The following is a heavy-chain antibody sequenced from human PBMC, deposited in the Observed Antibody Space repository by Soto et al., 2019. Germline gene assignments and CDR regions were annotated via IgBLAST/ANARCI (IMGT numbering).Heavy chain of an antibody. V-gene: IGHV4-59*08. D-gene: IGHD1-26*01. CDR1: GAPTILYS. CDR2: IYYSGTTT. Sequence: QVQLQESGPGLLRPWETLSLTCTVSGAPTILYSWTWIRQPPGKELEWMGYIYYSGTTTNYNPSLKSRVTLSVDTSKNQFSLKLSSVTAADTAVYYCARLGGSYAVPHFDYWGQGTLVTVSS. J-gene: IGHJ4*02. CDR3: ARLGGSYAVPHFDY.